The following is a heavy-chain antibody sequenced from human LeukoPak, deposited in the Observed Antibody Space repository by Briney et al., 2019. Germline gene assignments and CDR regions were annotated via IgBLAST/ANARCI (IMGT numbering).Heavy chain of an antibody. CDR1: GYTLTELS. CDR2: FDPEDGET. V-gene: IGHV1-24*01. Sequence: ASVKVSCKVSGYTLTELSMHWVRQAPGKGLEWMGGFDPEDGETIYAQKFQGRVTMTEDTSTDTAYMELSSLRSEDTAVYYCATDPDILTGFALWGQGTLVTVSS. D-gene: IGHD3-9*01. CDR3: ATDPDILTGFAL. J-gene: IGHJ4*02.